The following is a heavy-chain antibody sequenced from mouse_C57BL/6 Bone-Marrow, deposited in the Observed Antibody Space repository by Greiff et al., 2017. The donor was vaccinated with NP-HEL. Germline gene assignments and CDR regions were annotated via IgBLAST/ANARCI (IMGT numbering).Heavy chain of an antibody. CDR2: IYPRSGNT. CDR3: RYDYDDY. D-gene: IGHD2-4*01. J-gene: IGHJ2*01. CDR1: GYTFTSYG. V-gene: IGHV1-81*01. Sequence: VKLMESGAELARPGASVKLSCKASGYTFTSYGISWVKQRTGQGLEWIGEIYPRSGNTYYNEKFKGKATLTADKSSSTAYMELRSLTSEDSAVYFCRYDYDDYWGQGTTLTVSS.